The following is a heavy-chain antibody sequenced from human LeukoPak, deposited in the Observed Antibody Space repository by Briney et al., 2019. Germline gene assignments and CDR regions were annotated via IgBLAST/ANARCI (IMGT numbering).Heavy chain of an antibody. CDR1: GFTFSSYS. D-gene: IGHD3-22*01. J-gene: IGHJ4*02. CDR3: ARGERGTYYYDSSGYSPFDY. CDR2: ISSSSSYI. Sequence: GGSLRLSCAASGFTFSSYSMNWVRQAPGKGLEWVSSISSSSSYIYYADSVKGRFTISRDNAKNSLYLQMNSLSAEDTAVYYCARGERGTYYYDSSGYSPFDYWGQGTLVTVSS. V-gene: IGHV3-21*01.